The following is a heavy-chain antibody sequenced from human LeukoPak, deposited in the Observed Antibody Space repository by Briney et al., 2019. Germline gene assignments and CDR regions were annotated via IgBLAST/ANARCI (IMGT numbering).Heavy chain of an antibody. Sequence: SETLSPTGAVYGASFSGYYWSWIRQPPGKGLEWIGEINHSGSPNYNPSLKSRVTISVDTSKNQFSLKLSSVTAADTAVYYCARFYCSSTSCQDWFDPWGQGTLVTVSS. J-gene: IGHJ5*02. CDR2: INHSGSP. CDR3: ARFYCSSTSCQDWFDP. D-gene: IGHD2-2*01. V-gene: IGHV4-34*01. CDR1: GASFSGYY.